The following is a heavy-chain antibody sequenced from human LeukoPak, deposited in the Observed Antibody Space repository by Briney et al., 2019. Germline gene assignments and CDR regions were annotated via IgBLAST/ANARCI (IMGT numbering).Heavy chain of an antibody. CDR3: ARTEAFMYYYDSSGP. CDR2: ISAYNGNT. D-gene: IGHD3-22*01. CDR1: GGTFSSYA. Sequence: ASVKVSCKASGGTFSSYAISWVRQAPGQGLEWMGWISAYNGNTNYAQKLQGRVTMTTDTSTSTAYMELRSLRSDDTAVYYCARTEAFMYYYDSSGPWGQGTLVTVSS. J-gene: IGHJ5*02. V-gene: IGHV1-18*01.